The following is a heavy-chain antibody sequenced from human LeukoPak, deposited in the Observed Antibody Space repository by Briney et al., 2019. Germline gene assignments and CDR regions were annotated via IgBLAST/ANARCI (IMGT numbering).Heavy chain of an antibody. Sequence: PSETVSLTCTVSGGSISNSNYHWGWIRQPPGKGLEWIGKICFTETYSNPSLKSRVTISMDTSKNQFSLKLSSVTAADTAVFYCARISGPYYYAVDVWGQGTTVTVSS. V-gene: IGHV4-39*01. CDR2: ICFTET. CDR1: GGSISNSNYH. J-gene: IGHJ6*02. D-gene: IGHD3-10*01. CDR3: ARISGPYYYAVDV.